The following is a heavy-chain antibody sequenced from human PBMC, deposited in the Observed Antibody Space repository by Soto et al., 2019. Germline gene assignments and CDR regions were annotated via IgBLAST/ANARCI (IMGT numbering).Heavy chain of an antibody. V-gene: IGHV1-18*04. CDR2: ISAYNGNT. D-gene: IGHD3-16*01. Sequence: VQLLESGGGLVQPGGSLRLSCAASGFTFSSYGISWVRQAPGQGLEWMGWISAYNGNTNYAQKLQGRVTMTTDTSTSTAYMELRSLRSDDTAVYYCARDRFGSHYGMDVWGQGTTVTVSS. CDR1: GFTFSSYG. CDR3: ARDRFGSHYGMDV. J-gene: IGHJ6*02.